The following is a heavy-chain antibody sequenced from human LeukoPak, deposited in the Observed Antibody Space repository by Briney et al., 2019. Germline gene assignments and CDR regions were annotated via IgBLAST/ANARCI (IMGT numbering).Heavy chain of an antibody. D-gene: IGHD3-10*01. J-gene: IGHJ4*02. CDR2: IYPGDSDT. V-gene: IGHV5-51*01. CDR1: GYRFTSYW. CDR3: ARHAITLFDY. Sequence: GESLKISCKGSGYRFTSYWIGWVRQMPGKGLEWMGIIYPGDSDTRYSPSFQGQVTISADKSISTAYLQWSSLKTSDTALYYCARHAITLFDYWGQGTLVTVSS.